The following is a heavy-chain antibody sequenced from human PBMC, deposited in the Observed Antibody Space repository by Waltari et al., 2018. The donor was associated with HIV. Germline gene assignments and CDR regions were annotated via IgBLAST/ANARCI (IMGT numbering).Heavy chain of an antibody. CDR2: ISSSGNFK. CDR3: ARDSRGSTWSLNWFDP. V-gene: IGHV3-21*02. J-gene: IGHJ5*02. CDR1: GFIFNTYS. Sequence: EVQLVESGGGPVKPGASLRLSCVTSGFIFNTYSMNWCRQAPGKGPEWVSSISSSGNFKHYADSVKGRFTISRDNAENSLYLQMNGLRAEDTAIYYCARDSRGSTWSLNWFDPWGQGTLVTVSS. D-gene: IGHD6-6*01.